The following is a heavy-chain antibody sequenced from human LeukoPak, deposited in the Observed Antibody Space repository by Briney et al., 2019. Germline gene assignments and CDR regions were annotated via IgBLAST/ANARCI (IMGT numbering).Heavy chain of an antibody. D-gene: IGHD3-22*01. CDR3: ARVWAYYYDSSGYLDAFDI. V-gene: IGHV1-46*01. J-gene: IGHJ3*02. Sequence: ASVKVSCKASGYTFTSYYMHWVRQAPGQGLEWMGIINPSGGSTSYAQKFQGRVTMTRDTSTSTVYMELSSLRSEDTAVYYCARVWAYYYDSSGYLDAFDIWGQGTTVTVSS. CDR1: GYTFTSYY. CDR2: INPSGGST.